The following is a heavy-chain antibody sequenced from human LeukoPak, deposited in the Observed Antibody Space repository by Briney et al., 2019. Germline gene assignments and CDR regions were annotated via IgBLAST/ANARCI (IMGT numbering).Heavy chain of an antibody. J-gene: IGHJ4*02. Sequence: SETLSLTCTVSGGSISSSSYYWGWIRQPPGKGLEWIGSIYYSGNTYYNPSLKSRVTISVDTSKNQFSLKLGSVTAADTAVYYCATFRDYAPWVDYWGQGTLVTVSS. D-gene: IGHD4-17*01. CDR3: ATFRDYAPWVDY. CDR2: IYYSGNT. V-gene: IGHV4-39*01. CDR1: GGSISSSSYY.